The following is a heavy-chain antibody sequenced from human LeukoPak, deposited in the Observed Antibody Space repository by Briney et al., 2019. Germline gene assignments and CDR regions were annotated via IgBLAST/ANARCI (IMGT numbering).Heavy chain of an antibody. J-gene: IGHJ4*02. Sequence: PSETLSLTCTVSGGSISSYYWSWIRQPPGKGLEWIGYIYYSGSTNYNPSLKSRVTMSVDTSKNQFSLKLSSVTAADTAVYYCARGYCSSTSCVYFDYWGQGTLVTVSS. V-gene: IGHV4-59*12. CDR2: IYYSGST. CDR3: ARGYCSSTSCVYFDY. D-gene: IGHD2-2*01. CDR1: GGSISSYY.